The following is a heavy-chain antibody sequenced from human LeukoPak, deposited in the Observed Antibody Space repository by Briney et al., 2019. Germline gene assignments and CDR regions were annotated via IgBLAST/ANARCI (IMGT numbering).Heavy chain of an antibody. CDR1: GYSISSGYY. V-gene: IGHV4-38-2*02. CDR2: IYHSGST. CDR3: ARAPIGGGAFDI. Sequence: SETLSLTCTVSGYSISSGYYWGWIRQPPGKRLEWIGSIYHSGSTYYNPSLKSRVTISVDTSKNQFSLKLSSVTAADTAVYYCARAPIGGGAFDIWGQGTMVTVSS. J-gene: IGHJ3*02. D-gene: IGHD3-16*01.